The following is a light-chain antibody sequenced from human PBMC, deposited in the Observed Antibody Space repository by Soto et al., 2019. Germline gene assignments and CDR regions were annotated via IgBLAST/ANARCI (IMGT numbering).Light chain of an antibody. CDR2: DAS. V-gene: IGKV3-11*01. CDR3: QQRHNWPPG. J-gene: IGKJ1*01. Sequence: EIFLTQSPDTLSLSPGERATLSCRASQSVTNYIAWYQQRPGQAPRLLIYDASNRATGVPARFSGSGSGTDFTLTISDLEPADFGLYYCQQRHNWPPGFGQGTKVEIK. CDR1: QSVTNY.